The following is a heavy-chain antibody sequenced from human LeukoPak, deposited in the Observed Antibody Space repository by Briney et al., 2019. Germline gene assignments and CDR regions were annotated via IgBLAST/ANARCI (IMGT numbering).Heavy chain of an antibody. CDR1: GGTFSSCA. J-gene: IGHJ4*02. CDR2: IIPIFGTA. CDR3: ARDASHGIVVVPAASN. V-gene: IGHV1-69*13. Sequence: SVKVSYKASGGTFSSCAISWVRQAPGQGLEWMGGIIPIFGTANYAQKFQGRVTITADESTSTAYMELSSLRSEDTAVYYCARDASHGIVVVPAASNWGQGTLVTVSS. D-gene: IGHD2-2*01.